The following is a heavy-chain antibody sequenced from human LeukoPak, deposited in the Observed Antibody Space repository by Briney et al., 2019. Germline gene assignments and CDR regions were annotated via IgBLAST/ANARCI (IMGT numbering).Heavy chain of an antibody. J-gene: IGHJ4*02. Sequence: SXXVSCXAXXGXXSSYAISXVRQAPGQGLEWMGGIIPIFGTANYAQKFQGRVTITTDESTSTAYMELSSLRSEDTAVYYCARGISSGYYYSFDYWGQGTLVTVSS. V-gene: IGHV1-69*05. CDR3: ARGISSGYYYSFDY. CDR1: XGXXSSYA. D-gene: IGHD3-22*01. CDR2: IIPIFGTA.